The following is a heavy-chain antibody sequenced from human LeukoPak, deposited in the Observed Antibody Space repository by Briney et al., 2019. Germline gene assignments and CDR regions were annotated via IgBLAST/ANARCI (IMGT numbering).Heavy chain of an antibody. Sequence: GESLKISCKGSGYSFTSYWIGWVRQMPGKGLEWMGIIYPGDSDTRYSPSVQGQVTISADKSISTAYLQWSSLKASDTAMYYCATSWEYCSSTSCYRFDYWGQGTLVTVSS. CDR1: GYSFTSYW. CDR2: IYPGDSDT. V-gene: IGHV5-51*01. J-gene: IGHJ4*02. CDR3: ATSWEYCSSTSCYRFDY. D-gene: IGHD2-2*02.